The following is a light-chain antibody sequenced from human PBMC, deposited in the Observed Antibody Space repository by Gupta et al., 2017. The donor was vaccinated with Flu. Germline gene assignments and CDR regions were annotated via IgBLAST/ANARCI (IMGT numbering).Light chain of an antibody. CDR1: NNNVGNQG. CDR2: SNN. CDR3: SAWDSSLRARV. J-gene: IGLJ3*02. V-gene: IGLV10-54*04. Sequence: QAGLTQPPSVSKGLRQTATLTCTGNNNNVGNQGAAWLQQHQGHPPKLLFYSNNNRPSGISERFSASRSGNTASLTITGLQPEDEADYYSSAWDSSLRARVFGGGTKLTVL.